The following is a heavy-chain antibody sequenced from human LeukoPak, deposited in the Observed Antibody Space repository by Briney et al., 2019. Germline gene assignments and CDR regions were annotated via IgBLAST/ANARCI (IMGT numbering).Heavy chain of an antibody. CDR3: ITPLPYSVQ. J-gene: IGHJ4*02. CDR1: GFTFSSYS. Sequence: PGGSLRLSCAASGFTFSSYSMNWVRQAPGKGLEWVANIKQDGSEKNYVDSVKGRFTISRDNAMNSVYLQMNSLKTEDTAVYYCITPLPYSVQGGQGTLVTVSS. CDR2: IKQDGSEK. V-gene: IGHV3-7*03. D-gene: IGHD2-21*01.